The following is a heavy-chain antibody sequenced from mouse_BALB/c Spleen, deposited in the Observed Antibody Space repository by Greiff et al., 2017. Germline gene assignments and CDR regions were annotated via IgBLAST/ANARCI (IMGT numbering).Heavy chain of an antibody. CDR2: ISSGSSTI. CDR3: ARDYRYDVWYFDV. J-gene: IGHJ1*01. CDR1: GFTFSSFG. V-gene: IGHV5-17*02. Sequence: EVQVVESGGGLVQPGGSRKLSCAASGFTFSSFGMHWVRQAPEKGLEWVAYISSGSSTIYYADTVKGRFTISRDNPKNTLFLQMTSLRSEDTAMYYCARDYRYDVWYFDVWGAGTTVTVSS. D-gene: IGHD2-14*01.